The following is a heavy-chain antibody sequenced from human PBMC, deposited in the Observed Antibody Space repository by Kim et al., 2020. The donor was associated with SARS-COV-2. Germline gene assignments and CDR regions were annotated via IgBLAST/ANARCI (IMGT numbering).Heavy chain of an antibody. Sequence: SETLSLTCTVSGGSISSGGYYWSWIRQHPGKGLEWIGYIYYSGSTYYNPSLKSRVTISVDTSKNQFSLKLSSVTAADMAVYYCARSSGYLYDYWGQGTLVTVSS. D-gene: IGHD3-22*01. J-gene: IGHJ4*02. CDR2: IYYSGST. V-gene: IGHV4-31*03. CDR3: ARSSGYLYDY. CDR1: GGSISSGGYY.